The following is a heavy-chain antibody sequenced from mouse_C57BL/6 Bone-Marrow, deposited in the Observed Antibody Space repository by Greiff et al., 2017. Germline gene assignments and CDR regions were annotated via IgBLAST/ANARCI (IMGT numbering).Heavy chain of an antibody. V-gene: IGHV1-81*01. CDR2: IYPRSGNT. CDR1: GYTFTSYG. D-gene: IGHD1-1*01. Sequence: QVQLQQSGAELARPGASVKLSCKASGYTFTSYGISWVKQRTGQGLEWIGEIYPRSGNTYYNEKFKGKATLTADKSSSTAYMELRSLTSEDSAVYFCARKDTTVVAYYIDYWGQGTTLTVSS. CDR3: ARKDTTVVAYYIDY. J-gene: IGHJ2*01.